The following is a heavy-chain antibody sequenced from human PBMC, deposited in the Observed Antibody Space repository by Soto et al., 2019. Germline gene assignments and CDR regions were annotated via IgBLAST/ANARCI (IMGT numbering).Heavy chain of an antibody. Sequence: ASLKGSCKASGGTFSSYRINWVRQAPGQGLEREGGIVPSYRTADNAQKFQGRVTITADESAGTAYMELRGLKSRDTAVHYCARDSGAKLSSSWGQGTLVPVSS. D-gene: IGHD6-13*01. J-gene: IGHJ4*02. V-gene: IGHV1-69*13. CDR2: IVPSYRTA. CDR3: ARDSGAKLSSS. CDR1: GGTFSSYR.